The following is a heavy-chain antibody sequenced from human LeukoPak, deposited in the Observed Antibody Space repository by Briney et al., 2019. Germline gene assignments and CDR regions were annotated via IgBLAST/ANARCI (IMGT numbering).Heavy chain of an antibody. CDR1: GGSISSSSYY. CDR3: ARSGYSYDSAVYWNFDL. D-gene: IGHD5-18*01. Sequence: SETLSLTCTVSGGSISSSSYYWGWIRQAPEKGLEWIGSIYYSGSTYYNPSLKSRVTISVDTSKNQFSLKLSSVTAADTAVYYCARSGYSYDSAVYWNFDLWGRGTLVTVSS. V-gene: IGHV4-39*07. J-gene: IGHJ2*01. CDR2: IYYSGST.